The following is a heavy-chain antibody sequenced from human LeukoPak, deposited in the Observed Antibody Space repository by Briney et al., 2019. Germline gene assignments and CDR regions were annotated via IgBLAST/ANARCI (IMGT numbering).Heavy chain of an antibody. CDR2: INPNSGGT. V-gene: IGHV1-2*02. Sequence: ASVKVSCKASGYTFTGYYMHWVRQAPGQGLEWMRWINPNSGGTNYAQKFQGRVTMTRDTSISTAYMELSRLRSDDTAVYYCARLAGIVVVPAAGGDYWGQGTLVTVSS. J-gene: IGHJ4*02. CDR1: GYTFTGYY. CDR3: ARLAGIVVVPAAGGDY. D-gene: IGHD2-2*01.